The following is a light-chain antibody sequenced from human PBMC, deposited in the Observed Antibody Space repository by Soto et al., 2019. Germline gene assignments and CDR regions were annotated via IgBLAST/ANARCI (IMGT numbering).Light chain of an antibody. Sequence: DIPLTQSPSFLSASVGDRVTITCRASQGISSYLAWYQQKPGKAPKLLIYAASTLQSGVPSRFSGSGSGTEFTLTINSLQPEDFATYYCQQFNSYPYTFGQGTKLEIK. CDR1: QGISSY. V-gene: IGKV1-9*01. J-gene: IGKJ2*01. CDR3: QQFNSYPYT. CDR2: AAS.